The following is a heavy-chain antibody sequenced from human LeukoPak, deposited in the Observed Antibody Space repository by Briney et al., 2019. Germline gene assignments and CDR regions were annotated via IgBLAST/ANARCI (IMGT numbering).Heavy chain of an antibody. CDR3: ARDFTLYGSFSWFDY. CDR2: IWYDGSNK. J-gene: IGHJ4*02. D-gene: IGHD6-6*01. V-gene: IGHV3-33*01. Sequence: GGSLRLSCAASGFTFSAYGMHWVRQAPGKGLEWVAVIWYDGSNKYYADSVKGRFTISRDNSKNTLYLQMNSLRAEDTAMYYCARDFTLYGSFSWFDYWGQGTLVTVSS. CDR1: GFTFSAYG.